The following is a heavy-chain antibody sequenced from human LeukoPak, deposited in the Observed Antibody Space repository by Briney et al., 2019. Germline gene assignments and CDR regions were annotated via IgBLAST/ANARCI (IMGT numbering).Heavy chain of an antibody. D-gene: IGHD3-3*01. J-gene: IGHJ5*02. Sequence: GGFLRLSCAASGFTVSSNEMSWVRQAPGKGLEWVSSISGGSTYYADSRKGRFTISRDNSKNTLHLQMNSLRAEDTAVYYCKLTYDFWSGYLYNWFDPWGQGTLVTVSS. V-gene: IGHV3-38-3*01. CDR1: GFTVSSNE. CDR2: ISGGST. CDR3: KLTYDFWSGYLYNWFDP.